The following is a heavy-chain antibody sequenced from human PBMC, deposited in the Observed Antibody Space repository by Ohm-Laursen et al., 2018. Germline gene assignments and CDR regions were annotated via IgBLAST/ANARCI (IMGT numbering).Heavy chain of an antibody. J-gene: IGHJ4*02. CDR3: ARAVRNQLVSDY. CDR1: GYTFSTYD. D-gene: IGHD2-2*01. Sequence: ASVKVSCKASGYTFSTYDIVWVRQAAGQGPEWMGWMNPNSGNTGYSGDTGYQHKFRGRITMTRDTSISTAYMELSGPTSEDTATYYCARAVRNQLVSDYWGQGTLVAVSS. CDR2: MNPNSGNTGYSGDT. V-gene: IGHV1-8*01.